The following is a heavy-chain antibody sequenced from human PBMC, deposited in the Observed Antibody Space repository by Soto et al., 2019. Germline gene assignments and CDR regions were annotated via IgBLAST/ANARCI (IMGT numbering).Heavy chain of an antibody. D-gene: IGHD6-19*01. CDR1: GGTFSSYA. CDR3: ARDSSGSYDPLKNYYSSGMDV. Sequence: QVQLVQSGAEVKKPASSVKVSCKASGGTFSSYAISWVRQAPGQGLEWMGGIIPIFGTANYAQKFQGRVTITAEESTSTAYMGLSRLRSEDTAVYYCARDSSGSYDPLKNYYSSGMDVWGQGTTVTVSS. J-gene: IGHJ6*02. V-gene: IGHV1-69*01. CDR2: IIPIFGTA.